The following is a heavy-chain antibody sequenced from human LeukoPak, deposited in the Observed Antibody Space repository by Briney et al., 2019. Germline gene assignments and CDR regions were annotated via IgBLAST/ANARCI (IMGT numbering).Heavy chain of an antibody. V-gene: IGHV6-1*01. Sequence: SQTLSLTCAISGDSVFSNSAAWNWIRQSPSRGLEWLGRTYYRSKWYNDYAVSVKSRITINPDTSKNQFSLQLNSVTPEDTAVYYCAREVLHGQLANLDAFDICGQGTMVTVSS. CDR1: GDSVFSNSAA. CDR2: TYYRSKWYN. D-gene: IGHD6-13*01. CDR3: AREVLHGQLANLDAFDI. J-gene: IGHJ3*02.